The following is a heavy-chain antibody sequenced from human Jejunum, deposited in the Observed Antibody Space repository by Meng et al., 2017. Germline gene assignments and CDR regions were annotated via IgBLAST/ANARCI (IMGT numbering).Heavy chain of an antibody. CDR2: ISDTGGAQ. V-gene: IGHV3-11*01. CDR3: AGSRIYPSYFDY. Sequence: GGSLRLSCAASGLTFSDYYMSWIRQPPGKGLEFVAYISDTGGAQYYADSVRGRFTISRDNTKSSLSLQMNSLRPDDTAVYYCAGSRIYPSYFDYWGQGNLVTVSS. CDR1: GLTFSDYY. J-gene: IGHJ4*02.